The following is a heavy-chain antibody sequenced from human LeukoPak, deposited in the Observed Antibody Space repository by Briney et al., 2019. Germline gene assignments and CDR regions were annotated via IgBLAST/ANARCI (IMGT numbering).Heavy chain of an antibody. CDR3: AREEMTTVSASYYFFALDV. CDR2: IYRDGST. J-gene: IGHJ6*02. V-gene: IGHV3-66*02. Sequence: GGSLRLSCEASGFTVSSNYMTWVRQPPGKGLEWLSIIYRDGSTYHADSVKGRFTIPRDNSKNTLYIQMNSLRPDDTAVYYCAREEMTTVSASYYFFALDVWGQGATVTVSS. D-gene: IGHD4-11*01. CDR1: GFTVSSNY.